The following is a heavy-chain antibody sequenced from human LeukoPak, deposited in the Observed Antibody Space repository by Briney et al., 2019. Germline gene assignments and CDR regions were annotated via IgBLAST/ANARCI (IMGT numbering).Heavy chain of an antibody. CDR2: IYTSGNT. V-gene: IGHV4-61*02. CDR1: GDSISSGNYY. CDR3: ARDRAGDSFDI. J-gene: IGHJ3*02. D-gene: IGHD7-27*01. Sequence: KPSQTLSLTCTVSGDSISSGNYYWTWIRQPAGKGLEWIGRIYTSGNTNYNPSLKSQVTISMDTSKDQFSLNSNSVTAADTAVYYCARDRAGDSFDIWGQGTMVTVSS.